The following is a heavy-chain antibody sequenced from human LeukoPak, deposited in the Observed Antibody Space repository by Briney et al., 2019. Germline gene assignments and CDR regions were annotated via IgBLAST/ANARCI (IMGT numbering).Heavy chain of an antibody. CDR3: ATPSSGYKIDALDV. CDR1: GGSITGYY. J-gene: IGHJ3*01. V-gene: IGHV4-59*01. Sequence: PSETLSLTCTVSGGSITGYYWSWIRQPPGKGLEWIGYIYYSGSTNYNPSLKGRVTMSVDMSKNQFSLRLTSVTAADTAVYYCATPSSGYKIDALDVWGQGTVVAVSS. CDR2: IYYSGST. D-gene: IGHD3-22*01.